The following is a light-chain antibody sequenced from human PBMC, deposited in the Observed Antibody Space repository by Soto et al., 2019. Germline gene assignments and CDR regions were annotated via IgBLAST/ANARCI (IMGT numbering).Light chain of an antibody. CDR3: QQYGSSPYT. J-gene: IGKJ2*01. V-gene: IGKV3-20*01. CDR1: QSVSSSY. CDR2: GAS. Sequence: EIVLTQSPGTLSLSPGERATLSCRASQSVSSSYLAWYQQKPGQAPRLLISGASSRATGIPDRFSGAGSGSDFTLTISRLEPEDFAVYYCQQYGSSPYTFGRGTKLEI.